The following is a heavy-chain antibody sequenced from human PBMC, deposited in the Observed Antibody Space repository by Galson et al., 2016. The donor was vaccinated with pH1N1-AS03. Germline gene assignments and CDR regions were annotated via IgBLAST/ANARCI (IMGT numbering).Heavy chain of an antibody. CDR2: IYGGGDT. D-gene: IGHD7-27*01. Sequence: SLRLSCAASGFTINNNYMSWVRQAPGKGLEWVSVIYGGGDTFYADSVKGRFTISRDNSKNTVYLQINSLRVEDTAVYYCAREPWGSTQGGYWGQGTLVTVSS. J-gene: IGHJ4*02. CDR1: GFTINNNY. CDR3: AREPWGSTQGGY. V-gene: IGHV3-53*01.